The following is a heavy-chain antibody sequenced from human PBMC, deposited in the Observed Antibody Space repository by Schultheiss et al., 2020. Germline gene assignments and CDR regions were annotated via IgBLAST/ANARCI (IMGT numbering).Heavy chain of an antibody. Sequence: GGSLRLSCAASGFTFSSYSMNWVRQAPGKGLEWVSSISSSSSYIYYADSVKGRFTISRDNAKNSLYLQMNSLIAEDTAVYYCAREMASSSWYDYWGQGTLVTVYS. CDR1: GFTFSSYS. J-gene: IGHJ4*02. CDR3: AREMASSSWYDY. D-gene: IGHD6-13*01. V-gene: IGHV3-21*01. CDR2: ISSSSSYI.